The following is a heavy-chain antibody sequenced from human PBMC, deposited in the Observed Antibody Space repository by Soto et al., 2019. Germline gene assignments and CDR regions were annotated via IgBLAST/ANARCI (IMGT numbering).Heavy chain of an antibody. CDR1: GFTFSSYG. CDR2: ISYDGSNK. V-gene: IGHV3-30*18. Sequence: GSLRLSCAASGFTFSSYGMHWVRQAPGKGLEWVAVISYDGSNKYYADSVKGRFTISRDNSKNTLYLQMNSLRAEDTAVYYCAKDSMDSSGYNDYWGQGTLVTVSS. CDR3: AKDSMDSSGYNDY. D-gene: IGHD3-22*01. J-gene: IGHJ4*02.